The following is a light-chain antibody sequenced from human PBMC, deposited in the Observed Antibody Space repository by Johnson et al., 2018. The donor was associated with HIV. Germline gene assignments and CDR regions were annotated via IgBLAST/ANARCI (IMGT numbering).Light chain of an antibody. CDR3: GAWASSLGAHYV. CDR2: DNN. CDR1: SSNIGNNY. J-gene: IGLJ1*01. V-gene: IGLV1-51*01. Sequence: QSVLTQPPSVSAAPGQKVTISCSGSSSNIGNNYVSWYQQLPGTAPKLLIYDNNKRPSGIPDRFSASMSGTSATLDITGLQTGDEGDYYCGAWASSLGAHYVVGPVTRVTVL.